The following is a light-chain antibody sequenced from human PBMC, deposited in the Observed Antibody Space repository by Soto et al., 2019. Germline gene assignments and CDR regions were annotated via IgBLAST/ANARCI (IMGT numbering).Light chain of an antibody. V-gene: IGKV3-20*01. Sequence: EIVLTQSPGTLSLSPGERATLSCRASQSVSSSYLAWYQQKPGQAPRLLIYGASSRATGIPDRCSGSGSETDFTLTISRLEPEDVAVYYCQQYGSSPLTFGGGTKVEIK. CDR3: QQYGSSPLT. J-gene: IGKJ4*01. CDR1: QSVSSSY. CDR2: GAS.